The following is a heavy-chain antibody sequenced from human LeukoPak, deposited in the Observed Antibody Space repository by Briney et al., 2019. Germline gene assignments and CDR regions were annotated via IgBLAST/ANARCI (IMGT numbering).Heavy chain of an antibody. CDR2: IYYSGST. CDR3: ALPVISSISPFDY. V-gene: IGHV4-59*01. Sequence: PSETLSLTCTVSGGSISSYYWSWIRQPPGKGLEWIGYIYYSGSTNYNPSLKSRVTISVDTSKNQFSLKLSSVTAADTAVYYCALPVISSISPFDYWGQGTLVTVSS. D-gene: IGHD2-2*01. CDR1: GGSISSYY. J-gene: IGHJ4*02.